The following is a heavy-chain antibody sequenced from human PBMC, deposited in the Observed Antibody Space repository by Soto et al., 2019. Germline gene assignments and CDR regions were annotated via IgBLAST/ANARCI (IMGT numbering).Heavy chain of an antibody. V-gene: IGHV2-5*02. J-gene: IGHJ4*02. CDR1: GVSLSTSGMG. Sequence: GPTLVNPTQTLTLTCTFSGVSLSTSGMGVGWIRQPPGKALEWLALVYWDDDKRYSPSLKSRLTITKDTSKNQVVLTLTYMDPVDTATYYFAHMIEGASIDHWGQGPLVTVS. CDR3: AHMIEGASIDH. D-gene: IGHD2-21*01. CDR2: VYWDDDK.